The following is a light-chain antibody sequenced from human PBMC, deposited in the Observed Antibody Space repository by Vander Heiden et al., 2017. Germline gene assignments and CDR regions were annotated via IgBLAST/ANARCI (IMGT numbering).Light chain of an antibody. J-gene: IGKJ4*01. CDR2: AAS. CDR1: QSATNY. V-gene: IGKV1-39*01. CDR3: QQTYSLPFT. Sequence: DIQMTQSPSSLSASVGDRVTITCRASQSATNYLNWYQKKPGKAPNLLIFAASSLQSGVPARFRGSGSGTDFTLTIDNLQPEDFATYYCQQTYSLPFTFGGGTKLETK.